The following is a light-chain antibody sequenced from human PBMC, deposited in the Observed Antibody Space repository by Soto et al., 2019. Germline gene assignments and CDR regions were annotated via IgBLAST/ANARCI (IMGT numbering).Light chain of an antibody. CDR3: AAWDDSLRWV. V-gene: IGLV1-44*01. CDR2: GNN. J-gene: IGLJ3*02. CDR1: SSNIGSNT. Sequence: QAVVTQPPSASGTPGQRVTISCSGSSSNIGSNTVNWYQQFPGAAPKLVIYGNNRRPSGVPDRFSGSKSGTSASLAISGLQSEDEADYYCAAWDDSLRWVFGGGTKLTVL.